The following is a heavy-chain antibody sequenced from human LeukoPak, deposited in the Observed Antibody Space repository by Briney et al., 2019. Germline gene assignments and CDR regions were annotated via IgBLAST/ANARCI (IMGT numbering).Heavy chain of an antibody. CDR3: VRDRWGSGFYGGV. V-gene: IGHV3-7*03. Sequence: GRSLTLSRVASAPSFADSWMSWLRQAPGTRPPHLANMKPDGSEINYVDSVKGRFTISRDNAKNALHLRMNSLKDEDTALYYCVRDRWGSGFYGGVWGQGALVTVSS. D-gene: IGHD6-19*01. CDR2: MKPDGSEI. J-gene: IGHJ4*02. CDR1: APSFADSW.